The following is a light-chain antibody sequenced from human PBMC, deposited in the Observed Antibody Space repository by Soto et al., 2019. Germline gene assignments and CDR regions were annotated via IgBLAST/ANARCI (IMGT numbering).Light chain of an antibody. V-gene: IGKV3-11*01. CDR2: DAS. Sequence: TLSLSPGERATLSCRASQSVSSYLAWYQQKPGQAPRLLIYDASNRATGIPARFSGSGSGTDFTLTISSLEPEDFAVYYCQQRSNWPPLTFGGGSKVDIK. CDR3: QQRSNWPPLT. CDR1: QSVSSY. J-gene: IGKJ4*01.